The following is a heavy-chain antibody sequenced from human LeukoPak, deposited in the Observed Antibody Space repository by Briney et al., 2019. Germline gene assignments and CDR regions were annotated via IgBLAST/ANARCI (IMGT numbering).Heavy chain of an antibody. J-gene: IGHJ4*02. D-gene: IGHD3-16*02. CDR3: ARSGGSYRYREVVDY. Sequence: SETLSLTCTVSGGSISSSSYYWGWIRQPPGKGLEWIGRIYTSGSTNYNPSLKSRVTISVDTSKNQFSLKLSSVTAADTAVYYCARSGGSYRYREVVDYWGQGTLVTVSS. CDR1: GGSISSSSYY. CDR2: IYTSGST. V-gene: IGHV4-39*07.